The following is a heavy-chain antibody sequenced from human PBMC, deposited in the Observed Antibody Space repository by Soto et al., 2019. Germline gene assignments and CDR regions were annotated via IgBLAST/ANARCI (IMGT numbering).Heavy chain of an antibody. CDR2: ISGSGGST. D-gene: IGHD6-13*01. CDR1: GFTFSSYA. J-gene: IGHJ6*03. Sequence: GGSLRLSCAASGFTFSSYAMSWVRQAPGKGLEWVSAISGSGGSTYYADSVKGRFTISRDNSKNTLYLQMNSLRAEDTAVYYCAKGIAAAGSPGYYYYYMDVWGKGTTVTVSS. CDR3: AKGIAAAGSPGYYYYYMDV. V-gene: IGHV3-23*01.